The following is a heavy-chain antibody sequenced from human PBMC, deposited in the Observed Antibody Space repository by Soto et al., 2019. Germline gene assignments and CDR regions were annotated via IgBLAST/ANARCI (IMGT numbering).Heavy chain of an antibody. D-gene: IGHD3-9*01. CDR1: GYTFTSYA. J-gene: IGHJ4*02. Sequence: QVQLVQSGAEVKKPGASVKVSCKASGYTFTSYAMHWVRQAPGQRLEWMRWINAGNGNTKYSQKFQGRVTITRDTSASTAYMELSSLRSEDTAVYYCATEPLRYFDWLPIDYWGQGTLVTVSS. V-gene: IGHV1-3*01. CDR2: INAGNGNT. CDR3: ATEPLRYFDWLPIDY.